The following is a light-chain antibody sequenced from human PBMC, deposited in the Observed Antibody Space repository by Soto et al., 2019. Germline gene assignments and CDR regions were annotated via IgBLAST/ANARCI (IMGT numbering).Light chain of an antibody. CDR3: SSYTSSSTLDVV. Sequence: QSVLTQPASVSGSPGQSITISCTRTSSDVGGYNYVSWYQQHPDKAPKLMIYDVSNRPSGVSNRFSGSKSGNTASLTISGLRAEDEADYYCSSYTSSSTLDVVFGGGTKLTVL. J-gene: IGLJ2*01. CDR1: SSDVGGYNY. CDR2: DVS. V-gene: IGLV2-14*03.